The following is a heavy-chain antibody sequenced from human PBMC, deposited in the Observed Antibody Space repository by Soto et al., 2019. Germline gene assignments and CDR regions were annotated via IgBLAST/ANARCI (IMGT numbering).Heavy chain of an antibody. CDR3: ERLGGDLSSGHYADH. Sequence: SETLSLTCTVSGGSISSSIYYWGWIRQPPGKGLEWIGSIFYSGTTYYNPSLKSRVTISVDTSKNQFSLKLSSVTAADTAVFYCERLGGDLSSGHYADHWGQGTLVTVSS. CDR1: GGSISSSIYY. V-gene: IGHV4-39*01. D-gene: IGHD3-3*01. J-gene: IGHJ4*01. CDR2: IFYSGTT.